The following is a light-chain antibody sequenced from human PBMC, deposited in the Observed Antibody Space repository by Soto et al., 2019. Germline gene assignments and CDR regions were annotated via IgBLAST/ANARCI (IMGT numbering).Light chain of an antibody. J-gene: IGKJ1*01. CDR1: QSVSSSY. CDR2: GAS. Sequence: ENVLTQSQGTMSLSPLERDNIYCSSSQSVSSSYLARYPQKPGQAPRLLIYGASSRATGIPDRFSGSGSGTDFTLTISRLEPEDFAVYYCQQYGSSLGTFGQGTKVDIK. V-gene: IGKV3-20*01. CDR3: QQYGSSLGT.